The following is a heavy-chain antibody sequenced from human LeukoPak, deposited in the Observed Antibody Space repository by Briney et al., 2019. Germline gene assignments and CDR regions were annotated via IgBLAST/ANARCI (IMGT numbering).Heavy chain of an antibody. J-gene: IGHJ4*02. CDR3: ARDPTITSGRYAHSDY. Sequence: GASVTVSCKASGFTFTRYGITWVRQAPGQGLEWMGWISAYNGDTTYAQKLQGRVTMTRDPSTSTVYMELRSLSSDDTAVYYCARDPTITSGRYAHSDYWGQGTLVTVSS. CDR2: ISAYNGDT. CDR1: GFTFTRYG. V-gene: IGHV1-18*01. D-gene: IGHD5-24*01.